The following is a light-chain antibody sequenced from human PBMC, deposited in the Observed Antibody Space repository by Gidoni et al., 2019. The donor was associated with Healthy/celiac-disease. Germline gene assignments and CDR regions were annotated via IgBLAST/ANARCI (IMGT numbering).Light chain of an antibody. CDR3: QQRSNWPFT. CDR2: DAS. Sequence: ESVLTQSPATLSLSPGERATLSCRASQSVSSYLAWYQQKPGQAPRLLIYDASNRATGIPARFSGRGSGTDFSLTISSLEPADFAVYYCQQRSNWPFTFGGGTKVEIK. CDR1: QSVSSY. V-gene: IGKV3-11*01. J-gene: IGKJ4*01.